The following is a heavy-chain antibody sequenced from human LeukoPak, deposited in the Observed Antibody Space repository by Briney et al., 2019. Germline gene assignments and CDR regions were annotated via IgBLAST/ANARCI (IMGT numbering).Heavy chain of an antibody. CDR3: ARVEYYDILTGPPTQYYFDY. D-gene: IGHD3-9*01. J-gene: IGHJ4*02. Sequence: SETLSLTCAVYGGSFSGYYWSWIRQPPGKGLEWIGEINHSGSTNYNPSLKSRVTISVDTSKNQFSLKLSSVTAADTAVYYCARVEYYDILTGPPTQYYFDYWGQGTLVTVSS. CDR2: INHSGST. CDR1: GGSFSGYY. V-gene: IGHV4-34*01.